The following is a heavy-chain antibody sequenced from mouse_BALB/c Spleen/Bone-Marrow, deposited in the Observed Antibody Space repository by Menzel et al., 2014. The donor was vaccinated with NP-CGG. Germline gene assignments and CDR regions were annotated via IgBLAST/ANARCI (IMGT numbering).Heavy chain of an antibody. Sequence: VHLVESGAELVRPGSSVKISCKASGYAFSSYWMNWVKQRPGQGLEWIGQIYPGDGDTNYSGKFKGKATLTADESSSTAYMQLSSLTSEDSAVYFCAFGNYDFDYWGQGITLTVSS. V-gene: IGHV1-80*01. J-gene: IGHJ2*01. CDR3: AFGNYDFDY. D-gene: IGHD2-1*01. CDR2: IYPGDGDT. CDR1: GYAFSSYW.